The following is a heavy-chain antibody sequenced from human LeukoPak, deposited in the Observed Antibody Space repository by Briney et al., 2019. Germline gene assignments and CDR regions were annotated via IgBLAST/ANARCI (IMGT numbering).Heavy chain of an antibody. CDR2: ITSTSSYT. CDR1: GFTFSTYS. Sequence: GGSLRLSCAASGFTFSTYSMNWVRQAPGKGLEWVSSITSTSSYTYYADSVKGRFTISRDNAKNSLYLQLNSLRAEDTAVYFCASEAAGFIDYWGQGTLVTVSS. J-gene: IGHJ4*02. CDR3: ASEAAGFIDY. D-gene: IGHD6-13*01. V-gene: IGHV3-21*01.